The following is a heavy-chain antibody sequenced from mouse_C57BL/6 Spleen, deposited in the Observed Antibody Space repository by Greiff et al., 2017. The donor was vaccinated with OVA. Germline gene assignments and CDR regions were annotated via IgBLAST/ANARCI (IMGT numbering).Heavy chain of an antibody. CDR3: ARSYDYLFDY. CDR1: GYTFTSYW. D-gene: IGHD2-4*01. J-gene: IGHJ2*01. V-gene: IGHV1-64*01. CDR2: IHPNSGST. Sequence: QVQLQQSGAELVKPGASVKLSCKASGYTFTSYWMHWVKQRPGQGLEWIGMIHPNSGSTNYNEKFKSKATLTVDKSSSTAYMQLSSLTSEDSAVYYCARSYDYLFDYWGQGTTLTVSS.